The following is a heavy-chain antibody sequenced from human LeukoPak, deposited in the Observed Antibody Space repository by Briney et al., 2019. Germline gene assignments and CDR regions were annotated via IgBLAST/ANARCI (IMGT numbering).Heavy chain of an antibody. V-gene: IGHV1-8*03. CDR2: MNPNSGNT. D-gene: IGHD4-17*01. CDR1: GYTFTSYD. J-gene: IGHJ3*02. Sequence: EASVKVSCKASGYTFTSYDINWVRQATGQGLEWMGWMNPNSGNTGYAQKFQGRVTITRNTSISTAYMELSSLRSEDTAVYYCARYPPPYGDYLVDAFDIWGQGTMVTVSS. CDR3: ARYPPPYGDYLVDAFDI.